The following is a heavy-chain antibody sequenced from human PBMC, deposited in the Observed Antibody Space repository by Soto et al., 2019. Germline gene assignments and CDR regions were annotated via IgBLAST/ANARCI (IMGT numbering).Heavy chain of an antibody. CDR3: ARDVVVGYYGMDV. CDR1: GFTFSSYN. Sequence: QVQLVESGGGVVQPGRSLRLSCAASGFTFSSYNIHWVRQAPGKGLEWVAVIWYDGSNKYFADSVKGRFTISRDNSKNTLYLQMNCLRAGDTAVYYCARDVVVGYYGMDVWGQGTTVTVSS. D-gene: IGHD2-15*01. J-gene: IGHJ6*02. V-gene: IGHV3-33*01. CDR2: IWYDGSNK.